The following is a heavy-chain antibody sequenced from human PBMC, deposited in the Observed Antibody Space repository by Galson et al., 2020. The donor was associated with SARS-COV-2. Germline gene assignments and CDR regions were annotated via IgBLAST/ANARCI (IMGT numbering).Heavy chain of an antibody. CDR3: AKDVPGGGGADY. V-gene: IGHV3-33*03. CDR2: MWHDESSQ. D-gene: IGHD3-10*01. J-gene: IGHJ4*02. CDR1: GFTLSNYV. Sequence: LSLTCEASGFTLSNYVMYWVRQPPGKGLEWVAAMWHDESSQYYGDSVKGRFTISRDTSKNTLYLQMTSLRAEDTAVYYCAKDVPGGGGADYWGQGALVTVSS.